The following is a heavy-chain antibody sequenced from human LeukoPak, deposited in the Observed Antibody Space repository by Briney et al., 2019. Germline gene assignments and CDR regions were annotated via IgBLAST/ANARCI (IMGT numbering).Heavy chain of an antibody. Sequence: GAXVKVSCKASGYTFTCYYMHWVRQAPGQGGEGMGWINPNSGGTNYAQNFQGRVPMTRHTSLSTAYMELSRLRSDDTAVYYCARGLFYGSGSYFDYWGQGTLVTVSS. D-gene: IGHD3-10*01. CDR1: GYTFTCYY. CDR2: INPNSGGT. CDR3: ARGLFYGSGSYFDY. V-gene: IGHV1-2*02. J-gene: IGHJ4*02.